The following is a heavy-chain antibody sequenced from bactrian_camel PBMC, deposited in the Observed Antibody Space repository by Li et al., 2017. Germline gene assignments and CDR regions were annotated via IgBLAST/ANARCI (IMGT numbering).Heavy chain of an antibody. CDR2: IDSGGLTT. CDR1: GFTFSSSA. Sequence: VQLVESGGGLVQPGGSLRLSCAASGFTFSSSAMAWVRQAPGKGLEWVSTIDSGGLTTYYADSVKGRFTIARDNAKDTLYLQLNSLKTEDTAMYYCARPGWSEKPPGGQGTQVTVS. V-gene: IGHV3S31*01. J-gene: IGHJ4*01. D-gene: IGHD6*01.